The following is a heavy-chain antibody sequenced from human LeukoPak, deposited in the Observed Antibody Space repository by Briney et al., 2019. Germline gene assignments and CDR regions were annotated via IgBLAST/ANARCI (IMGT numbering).Heavy chain of an antibody. CDR1: GFTFNDYA. D-gene: IGHD6-13*01. CDR2: ISYDGYDK. CDR3: ARDFFPIVDSSWYAIGY. J-gene: IGHJ4*02. Sequence: PGRSLRLSCAASGFTFNDYAMYWVRQTPGKGLEWVTLISYDGYDKSYADSVRGRFTISRDNSKNTLYLQMDSLRSEDTAVYYCARDFFPIVDSSWYAIGYWGQGTLVTVSS. V-gene: IGHV3-30-3*01.